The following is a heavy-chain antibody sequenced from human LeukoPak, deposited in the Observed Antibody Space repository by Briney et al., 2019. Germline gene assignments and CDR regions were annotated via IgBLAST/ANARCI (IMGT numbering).Heavy chain of an antibody. CDR3: ARIPSWDCSTTTCGSGGNCFDC. V-gene: IGHV1-2*02. CDR2: INPNSGGT. J-gene: IGHJ4*02. Sequence: ASVKVSCKASGYTFTDSYLHWVRPAPGQGLEWLGWINPNSGGTNYAQSFQGRVTMTRDTSITTAYMELSSLRSDDTAVYFCARIPSWDCSTTTCGSGGNCFDCWGQGTLVTVSP. D-gene: IGHD2-2*01. CDR1: GYTFTDSY.